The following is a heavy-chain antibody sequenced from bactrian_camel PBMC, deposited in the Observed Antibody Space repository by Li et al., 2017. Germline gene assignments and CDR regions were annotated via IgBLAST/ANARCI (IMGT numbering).Heavy chain of an antibody. D-gene: IGHD2*01. Sequence: HVQLVESGGGSVHPGGSLRLSCAASGFTFSSYDMTWVRQAPGKGLEWLSSINSDGKDKYYSDSMKGRFTISRDNAKNTVYLQMNSLKPEDTAVYYCATGLLPYCSGAYCYTQYNYWGQGTQVTVS. CDR1: GFTFSSYD. V-gene: IGHV3-2*01. CDR3: ATGLLPYCSGAYCYTQYNY. CDR2: INSDGKDK. J-gene: IGHJ4*01.